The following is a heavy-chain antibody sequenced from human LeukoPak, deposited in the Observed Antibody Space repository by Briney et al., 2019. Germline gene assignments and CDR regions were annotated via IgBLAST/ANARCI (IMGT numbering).Heavy chain of an antibody. CDR2: ISYDESNK. CDR1: GFSFSSYD. V-gene: IGHV3-30-3*01. CDR3: ARDRSANSRVYYFDY. D-gene: IGHD6-6*01. J-gene: IGHJ4*02. Sequence: GGSLRLSCAASGFSFSSYDMSWVRQAPGKGLEWVAIISYDESNKYYADSVKGRFTISRGNSKNTLFLQMNSLRAEDTAVYYCARDRSANSRVYYFDYWGQGTLVTVSS.